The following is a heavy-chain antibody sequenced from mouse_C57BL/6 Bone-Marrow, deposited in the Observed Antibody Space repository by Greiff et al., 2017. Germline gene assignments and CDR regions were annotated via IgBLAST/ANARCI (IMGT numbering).Heavy chain of an antibody. CDR1: GYSITSGYY. CDR3: ARAFITTVVGPFDY. V-gene: IGHV3-6*01. D-gene: IGHD1-1*01. Sequence: EVQLQESGPGLVKPSQSLSLTCSVTGYSITSGYYWNWIRQFPGNKLEWMGYISYDGSNNYNPSLKNRISITRDTSKNQFFLKLNSVTTEDTATYYCARAFITTVVGPFDYWGQGTTLTVSS. J-gene: IGHJ2*01. CDR2: ISYDGSN.